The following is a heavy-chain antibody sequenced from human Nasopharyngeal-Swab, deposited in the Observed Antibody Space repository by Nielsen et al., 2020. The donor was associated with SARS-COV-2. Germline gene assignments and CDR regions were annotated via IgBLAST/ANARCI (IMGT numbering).Heavy chain of an antibody. Sequence: LSLTCAASGFTFSDYYMSWIRQAPGKGLEWVSYISSSSSYTNYADSVKGRFTISRDNAKNSLYLQMNSLRAEDTAVYYCARGGYYYDSSAWDYWGQGTLVTVSS. CDR1: GFTFSDYY. CDR2: ISSSSSYT. CDR3: ARGGYYYDSSAWDY. D-gene: IGHD3-22*01. J-gene: IGHJ4*02. V-gene: IGHV3-11*05.